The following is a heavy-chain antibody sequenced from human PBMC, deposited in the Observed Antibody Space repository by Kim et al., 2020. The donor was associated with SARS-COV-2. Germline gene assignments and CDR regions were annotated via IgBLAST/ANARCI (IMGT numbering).Heavy chain of an antibody. CDR3: ARYMGNTTVVTPFMYFDL. CDR1: GGSISSYY. CDR2: IYYSGST. Sequence: SETLSLTCTVSGGSISSYYWSWIRQPPGKGLEWIGYIYYSGSTNYNPSLKSRVTISVDTSKNQFSLKLSSVTAADTAVYYCARYMGNTTVVTPFMYFDLWGRGTLVTVSS. V-gene: IGHV4-59*01. D-gene: IGHD4-17*01. J-gene: IGHJ2*01.